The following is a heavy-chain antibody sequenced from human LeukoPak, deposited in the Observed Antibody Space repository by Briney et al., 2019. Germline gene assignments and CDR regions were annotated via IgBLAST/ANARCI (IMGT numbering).Heavy chain of an antibody. CDR3: AKALRGWNYFAFDI. CDR2: IKSKNDGAAT. CDR1: GFTFDIAW. V-gene: IGHV3-15*01. J-gene: IGHJ3*02. Sequence: PGGSLRLSCAVSGFTFDIAWMNWVRQAPGEGLEWLGRIKSKNDGAATDYAAPVRGRFTISTDDSKNTLYLQMNSLRAEDTAVYYCAKALRGWNYFAFDIWGQGTMVTVSS. D-gene: IGHD1-7*01.